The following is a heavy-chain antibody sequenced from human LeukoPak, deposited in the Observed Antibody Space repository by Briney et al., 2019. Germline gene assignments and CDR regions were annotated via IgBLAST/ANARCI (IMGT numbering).Heavy chain of an antibody. V-gene: IGHV1-8*01. CDR1: GYTFISYD. D-gene: IGHD2-15*01. J-gene: IGHJ5*02. CDR2: MNPNSGNT. Sequence: ASVKVSCKASGYTFISYDINWVRQATGQGLEWMAWMNPNSGNTGYAQKFQGRVTMTRNTSISTAYMELSSLRSEDTAVYYCARGTPGDSGGSSNWFDPWGQGTLVTVSS. CDR3: ARGTPGDSGGSSNWFDP.